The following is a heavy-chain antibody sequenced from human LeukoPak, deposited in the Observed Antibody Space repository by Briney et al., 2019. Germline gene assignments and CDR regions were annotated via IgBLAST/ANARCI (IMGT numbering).Heavy chain of an antibody. CDR2: INPNSGGT. V-gene: IGHV1-2*02. J-gene: IGHJ4*02. Sequence: GASVKVSCKASGYTFTGYYMHWVRQAPGQGLEWMGWINPNSGGTNYAQKLQGRVTMTTDTSTSTAYMQLRSLRSDDTAVYYCARPSLGDDYVWGSYRYPLHYWGQGTLVTVSS. CDR1: GYTFTGYY. D-gene: IGHD3-16*02. CDR3: ARPSLGDDYVWGSYRYPLHY.